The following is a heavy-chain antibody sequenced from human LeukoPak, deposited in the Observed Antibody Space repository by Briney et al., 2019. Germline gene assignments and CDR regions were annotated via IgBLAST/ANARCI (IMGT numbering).Heavy chain of an antibody. Sequence: SETLSLTCTVSGGSISSYYWSWIRQPPGKGLEWIAYISDIGSINYNPSLKSRVTISLDTSKNQFSLKLSSVTAADTAVYYCARERTTDYGDYSRKAFDIWGQGTMVTVSS. CDR2: ISDIGSI. J-gene: IGHJ3*02. V-gene: IGHV4-59*12. CDR3: ARERTTDYGDYSRKAFDI. CDR1: GGSISSYY. D-gene: IGHD4-17*01.